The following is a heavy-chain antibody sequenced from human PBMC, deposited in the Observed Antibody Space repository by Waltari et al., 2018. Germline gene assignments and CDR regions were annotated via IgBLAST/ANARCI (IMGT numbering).Heavy chain of an antibody. V-gene: IGHV3-74*01. CDR1: GLTFSGYN. Sequence: EVQLVESGGGLVQPGGSLRLSCETSGLTFSGYNFHWVRQAPGKGLVWVSRINSDGTITKYADSVKGRFTISRDNARSTLYLQMNSLRVEDTAVYYCATGGYDFWTGYHKIWGQGTMVTVTS. CDR2: INSDGTIT. J-gene: IGHJ3*02. CDR3: ATGGYDFWTGYHKI. D-gene: IGHD3-3*01.